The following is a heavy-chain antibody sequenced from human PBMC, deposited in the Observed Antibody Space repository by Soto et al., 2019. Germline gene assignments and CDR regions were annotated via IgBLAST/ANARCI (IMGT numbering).Heavy chain of an antibody. CDR2: IYYSGST. CDR1: GGSISSGGYY. J-gene: IGHJ4*02. CDR3: ARGRKTSYYFDY. Sequence: QVQLQESGPGLVKPSQTLSLTCTVSGGSISSGGYYWSWIRQHPGKGLEWIGYIYYSGSTYYNPSLKSRVTRSVHTSKNQFSLKPSSVTAADTAVYYFARGRKTSYYFDYWGQGTLVTVSS. V-gene: IGHV4-31*03. D-gene: IGHD6-6*01.